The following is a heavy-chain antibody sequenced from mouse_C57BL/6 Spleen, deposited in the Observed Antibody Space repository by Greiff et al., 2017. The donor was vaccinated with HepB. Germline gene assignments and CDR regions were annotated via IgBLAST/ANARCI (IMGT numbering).Heavy chain of an antibody. V-gene: IGHV1-15*01. Sequence: QVQLQQSGAELVRPGASVTLSCKASGYTFTDYEMHWVKRTPVHGLEWIGAIDPETGGTAYNQKFKGKAILTADKSSSTAYMELRSLTSEDSAVYYCTRSRGSSYYFDYWGQGTTLTVSS. CDR2: IDPETGGT. CDR1: GYTFTDYE. J-gene: IGHJ2*01. CDR3: TRSRGSSYYFDY.